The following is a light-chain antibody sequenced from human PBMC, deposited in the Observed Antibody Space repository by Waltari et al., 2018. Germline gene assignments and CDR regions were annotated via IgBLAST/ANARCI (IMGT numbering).Light chain of an antibody. CDR2: YNN. Sequence: QSILTQAPSVSGTPGQRVTIPCSGSSSNIGRNPLNWYHQLPGTAPKPLIYYNNQRPSGVPDRFPGSKSGTAASLAISGLQSEDEAVYYFAAWDDSQDAYLVFGGGTKLTVL. J-gene: IGLJ2*01. CDR1: SSNIGRNP. V-gene: IGLV1-44*01. CDR3: AAWDDSQDAYLV.